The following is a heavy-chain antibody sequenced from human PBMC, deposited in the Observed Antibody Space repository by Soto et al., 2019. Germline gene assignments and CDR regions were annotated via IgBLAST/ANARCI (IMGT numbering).Heavy chain of an antibody. CDR2: IWYDGSNK. Sequence: QVQLVESGGGVVQPGRSLRLSCAASGFTFSSYGMHWVRQAPGKGLERVAVIWYDGSNKYYADSVKGRFTISRDNSKNTLYLQMNSLRAEDTAVYYCARGNWGLAYGMDVWGQGTTVTVSS. CDR1: GFTFSSYG. D-gene: IGHD7-27*01. J-gene: IGHJ6*02. V-gene: IGHV3-33*01. CDR3: ARGNWGLAYGMDV.